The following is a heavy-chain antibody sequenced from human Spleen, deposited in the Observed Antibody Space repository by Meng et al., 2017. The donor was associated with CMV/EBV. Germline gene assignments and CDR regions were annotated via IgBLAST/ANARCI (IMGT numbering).Heavy chain of an antibody. D-gene: IGHD3-3*01. V-gene: IGHV4-39*07. J-gene: IGHJ5*02. CDR3: APSLFGVAPGAYNWFDP. CDR2: IYYSGST. CDR1: SISSSSYY. Sequence: SISSSSYYWGWIRQPPGKGLEWIGSIYYSGSTYYNPSLKSRVTISVDTSKNQFSLKLSSVTAADTAVYYCAPSLFGVAPGAYNWFDPWGQGTLVTVSS.